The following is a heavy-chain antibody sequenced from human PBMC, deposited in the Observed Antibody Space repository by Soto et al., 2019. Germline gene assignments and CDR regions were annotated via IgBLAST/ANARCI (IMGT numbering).Heavy chain of an antibody. V-gene: IGHV3-30-3*01. CDR3: ARDVRNISSGWYGH. D-gene: IGHD6-19*01. CDR2: ISYDGSNK. CDR1: VFTFSSYA. Sequence: VGSLRLSCASSVFTFSSYAMHCVRHSPGKGLEWVAVISYDGSNKYYADSVKGRFTISRDNSKNTLYLQMNSLRAEDTAVYYCARDVRNISSGWYGHWGQGTLVTVSS. J-gene: IGHJ4*02.